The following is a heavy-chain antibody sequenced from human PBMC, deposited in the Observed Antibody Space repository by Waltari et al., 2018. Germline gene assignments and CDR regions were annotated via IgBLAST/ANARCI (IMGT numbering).Heavy chain of an antibody. J-gene: IGHJ4*02. Sequence: QVQLVQSGAEVKTPGSSVKVSCKASGGTFRSYAFSWVRQSPGQGLEWMGGIIPIFGTANYAQKFQGRVTITADESTSTAYMELSSLRSEDTAVYYCARSRVVVTAIGYYFDYWGQGTLVTVSS. CDR2: IIPIFGTA. CDR1: GGTFRSYA. D-gene: IGHD2-21*02. CDR3: ARSRVVVTAIGYYFDY. V-gene: IGHV1-69*01.